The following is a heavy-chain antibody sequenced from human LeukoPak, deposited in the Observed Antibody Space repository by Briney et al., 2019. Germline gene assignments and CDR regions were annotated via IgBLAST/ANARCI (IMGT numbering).Heavy chain of an antibody. J-gene: IGHJ5*02. Sequence: SEALSLTCTVSGGSISSYYWSWIRQPPGKGLEWIGYIYYSGSTNYNPSLKSRVTISVDTSKNQFSLKLSSVTAADTAVYYCARHVGATRFDPWGQGTLVTVSS. CDR2: IYYSGST. CDR1: GGSISSYY. D-gene: IGHD1-26*01. V-gene: IGHV4-59*01. CDR3: ARHVGATRFDP.